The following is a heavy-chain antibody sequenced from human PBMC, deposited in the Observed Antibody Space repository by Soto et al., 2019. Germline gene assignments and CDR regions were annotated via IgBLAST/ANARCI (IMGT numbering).Heavy chain of an antibody. D-gene: IGHD6-13*01. V-gene: IGHV4-59*01. CDR3: AREGVSSSWYNYYGMDV. CDR2: IYYSGST. CDR1: GGSISSYY. J-gene: IGHJ6*02. Sequence: SETLSLTCTVSGGSISSYYWSWILQPPWKGLEWIGYIYYSGSTNYNPSLKSRVTISVDTSKNQFSLKLSSVTAADTAVYYCAREGVSSSWYNYYGMDVWGQGTTVTVSS.